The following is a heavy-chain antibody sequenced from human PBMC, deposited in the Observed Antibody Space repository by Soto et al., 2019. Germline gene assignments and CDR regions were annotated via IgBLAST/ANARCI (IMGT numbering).Heavy chain of an antibody. D-gene: IGHD2-15*01. CDR3: AREYGRRFDY. Sequence: EVQPVPSGAEVKKPEESLRISCMGSGYSFTTNRHGWVRQIPGQGLEWKGIIYPADSDTRYSPSFQGQVTISADKSIGTAYLQWSSLKAADTAMYYCAREYGRRFDYWGQGTLVTVSS. CDR1: GYSFTTNR. CDR2: IYPADSDT. V-gene: IGHV5-51*01. J-gene: IGHJ4*02.